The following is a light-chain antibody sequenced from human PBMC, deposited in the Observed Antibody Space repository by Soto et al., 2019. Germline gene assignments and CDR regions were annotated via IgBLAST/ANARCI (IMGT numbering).Light chain of an antibody. Sequence: EIVLTQYPGTLSLSPGERSTLSCRAIQSVSSNYLAWYQQKPGQAPRLLIYGASSRATGIPDRFSGSGSGTDFTLTIRRLEPEDFAVHYCQQYGSAYPWTFCQGTKVDIK. CDR1: QSVSSNY. CDR2: GAS. CDR3: QQYGSAYPWT. J-gene: IGKJ1*01. V-gene: IGKV3-20*01.